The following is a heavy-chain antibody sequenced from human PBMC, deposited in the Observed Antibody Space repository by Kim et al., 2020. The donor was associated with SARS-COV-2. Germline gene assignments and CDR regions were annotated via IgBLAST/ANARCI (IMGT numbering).Heavy chain of an antibody. Sequence: SETLSLTCTVSGGSISSGGYYWSWIRQHPGKGLEWIGYIYYSGSTYYNPSLKSRVTISVDTSKNQFSLKLSSVTAADTAVYYCARCIAARPRDYYYGMDVWGQGTTVTVSS. CDR1: GGSISSGGYY. D-gene: IGHD6-6*01. CDR2: IYYSGST. V-gene: IGHV4-31*03. CDR3: ARCIAARPRDYYYGMDV. J-gene: IGHJ6*02.